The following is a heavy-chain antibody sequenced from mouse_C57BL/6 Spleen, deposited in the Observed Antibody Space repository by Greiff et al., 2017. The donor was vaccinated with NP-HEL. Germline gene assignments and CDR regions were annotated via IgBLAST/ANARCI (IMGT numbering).Heavy chain of an antibody. V-gene: IGHV5-17*01. CDR2: ISSGSSTI. CDR3: ARYGSRAMDY. CDR1: GFTFSDYG. J-gene: IGHJ4*01. D-gene: IGHD1-1*01. Sequence: DVKLVESGGGLVKPGGSLKLSCAASGFTFSDYGMHWVRQAPEKGLEWVAYISSGSSTIYYADTVKGRFTISSDNAKHTLFLQMTSLRSEDTAMYYCARYGSRAMDYWGQGTSVTVSS.